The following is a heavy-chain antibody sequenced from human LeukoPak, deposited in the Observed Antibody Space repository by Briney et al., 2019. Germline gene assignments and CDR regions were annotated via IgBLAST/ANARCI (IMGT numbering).Heavy chain of an antibody. V-gene: IGHV3-9*03. D-gene: IGHD1-26*01. CDR1: GFTFDDYA. CDR3: ARVGARSWYFDL. J-gene: IGHJ2*01. Sequence: GGSLRLSCAASGFTFDDYAMHWVRQAPGKGLEWVSGISWNSGSIGYADSVKGRFTISRGNAKNSLYLQMNSLRAEDMALYYCARVGARSWYFDLWGRGTLVTVSS. CDR2: ISWNSGSI.